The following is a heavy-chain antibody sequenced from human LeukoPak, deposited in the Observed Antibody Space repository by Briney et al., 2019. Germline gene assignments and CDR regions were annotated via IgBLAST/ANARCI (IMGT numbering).Heavy chain of an antibody. Sequence: GGSLRLSCAASGFTFSSYAMHWVRQAPGKGLEWLAFIRYDGSNTYYADSVKGRFTVSRDDSKNTLYLQMNSLRGDDTAVYYCAKDGTSYYYIYYWGQGTLVTVSS. CDR2: IRYDGSNT. CDR1: GFTFSSYA. CDR3: AKDGTSYYYIYY. V-gene: IGHV3-30*02. D-gene: IGHD2/OR15-2a*01. J-gene: IGHJ4*02.